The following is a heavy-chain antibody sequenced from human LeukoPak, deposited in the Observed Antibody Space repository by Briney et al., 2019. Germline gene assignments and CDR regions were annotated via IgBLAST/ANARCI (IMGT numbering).Heavy chain of an antibody. Sequence: GGSQRLSCAASGFTFSSYEMNWVRQAPGKGLEWVSYISSSGSTMYYADSVKGRFTISRDNAKNSLYLQMNSLRAEDTAVYYCAELGITMIGGVWGKGTTVTISS. CDR3: AELGITMIGGV. V-gene: IGHV3-48*03. J-gene: IGHJ6*04. D-gene: IGHD3-10*02. CDR2: ISSSGSTM. CDR1: GFTFSSYE.